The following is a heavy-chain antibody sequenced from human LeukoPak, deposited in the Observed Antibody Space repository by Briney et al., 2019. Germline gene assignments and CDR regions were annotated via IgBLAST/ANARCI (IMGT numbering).Heavy chain of an antibody. CDR3: ARGGGKSGYYFDY. CDR1: GGSISSYY. J-gene: IGHJ4*02. Sequence: PSETLSLTCTVSGGSISSYYWSWIRQPPGKGLEWIGYIYYSGSTNYNPSLKSRVTISVDTSKNQLSLKLTSVTAADTALYYCARGGGKSGYYFDYWGQGTLVTVSS. D-gene: IGHD5-12*01. CDR2: IYYSGST. V-gene: IGHV4-59*12.